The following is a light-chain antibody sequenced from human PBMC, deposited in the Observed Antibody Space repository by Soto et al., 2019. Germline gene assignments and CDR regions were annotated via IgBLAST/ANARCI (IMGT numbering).Light chain of an antibody. Sequence: EIVFAQSPATLSLFPGEKSTLSCRASQNISSYLIWYQQKPGQAPRLLIYGTSSRATGIPDRFSGSGSGTDFTLTISRLEPEDFAVYYCQQYGNSPITFGQGTRLEI. CDR2: GTS. V-gene: IGKV3-20*01. CDR1: QNISSY. J-gene: IGKJ5*01. CDR3: QQYGNSPIT.